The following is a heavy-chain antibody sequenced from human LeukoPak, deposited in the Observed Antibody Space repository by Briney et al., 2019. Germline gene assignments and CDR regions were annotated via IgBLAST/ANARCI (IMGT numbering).Heavy chain of an antibody. CDR1: GDTFTSYY. V-gene: IGHV1-46*01. CDR2: INTRGGSA. Sequence: ASVKVSCKASGDTFTSYYMHWVRQTPGQGVEWRGIINTRGGSARYAQRFQSRVTMTRDTSTSTVYMELSSLRSEDTTVYYCARVRSIAAAGTAFDIWGQGTLVTVSS. J-gene: IGHJ3*02. D-gene: IGHD6-13*01. CDR3: ARVRSIAAAGTAFDI.